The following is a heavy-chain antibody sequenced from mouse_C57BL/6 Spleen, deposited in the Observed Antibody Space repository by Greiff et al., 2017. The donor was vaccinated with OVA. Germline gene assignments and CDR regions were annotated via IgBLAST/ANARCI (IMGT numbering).Heavy chain of an antibody. CDR1: GYTFTSYW. CDR2: IHPNSGST. Sequence: QVQLQQPGAELVKPGASVKLSCKASGYTFTSYWMHWVKQRPGQGLEWIGMIHPNSGSTNYNEKFKSKATLTVDKSSSTAYMQLSSLTSEDSAVYYCAREGDYDGYPEAMDYWGQGTSVTVSS. V-gene: IGHV1-64*01. D-gene: IGHD2-3*01. CDR3: AREGDYDGYPEAMDY. J-gene: IGHJ4*01.